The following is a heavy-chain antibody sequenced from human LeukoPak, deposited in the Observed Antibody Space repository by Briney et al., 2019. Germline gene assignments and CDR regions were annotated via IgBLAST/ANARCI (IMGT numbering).Heavy chain of an antibody. CDR1: GGSFSGYY. V-gene: IGHV4-34*01. J-gene: IGHJ4*02. D-gene: IGHD3-16*02. Sequence: SETLSLTCAVYGGSFSGYYWSWIRQPPGKGLEWIGEINHSGSTNYNPSLKSRVTISVDTSKNQFSLKLSSVTAADTAVYYCAGAWGSYRYTSHFDYWGQGTLVTVSS. CDR3: AGAWGSYRYTSHFDY. CDR2: INHSGST.